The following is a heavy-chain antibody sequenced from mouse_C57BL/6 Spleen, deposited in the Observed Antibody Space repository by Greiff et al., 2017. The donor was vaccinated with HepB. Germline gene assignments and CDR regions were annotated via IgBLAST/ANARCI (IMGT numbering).Heavy chain of an antibody. D-gene: IGHD2-13*01. CDR3: AREEDYFAY. V-gene: IGHV3-6*01. J-gene: IGHJ3*01. CDR1: GYSITSGYY. Sequence: VQLQQSGPGLVKPSQSLSLTCSVTGYSITSGYYWNWIRQFPGNKLEWMGYISYDGSNNYNPSLKNRISITRDTSKNQFFLKLNSVTTEDTATYYCAREEDYFAYWGQGTLVTVSA. CDR2: ISYDGSN.